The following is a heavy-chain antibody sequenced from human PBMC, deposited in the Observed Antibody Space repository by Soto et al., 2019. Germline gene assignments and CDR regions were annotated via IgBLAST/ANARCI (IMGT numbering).Heavy chain of an antibody. CDR1: GGTFSSYT. CDR3: ARAYEDIPDAFDI. CDR2: IIPILGIA. Sequence: ASVKVSCKASGGTFSSYTISWVRQAPGQGLEWMGRIIPILGIANYAQKFQGRVTITADKSTSTAYMELSSLRSEDTAVYYCARAYEDIPDAFDIWGQGTMVTVSS. D-gene: IGHD2-15*01. J-gene: IGHJ3*02. V-gene: IGHV1-69*02.